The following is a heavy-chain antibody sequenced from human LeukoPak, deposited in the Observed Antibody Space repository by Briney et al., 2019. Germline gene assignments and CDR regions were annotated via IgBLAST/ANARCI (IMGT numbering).Heavy chain of an antibody. CDR2: IYYSGST. CDR3: AREALLYGSGSYFDY. D-gene: IGHD3-10*01. Sequence: PSETLSLTCTVSGGSISSYYWSWILQPPGKGLEWIGYIYYSGSTNYNPSLKSRVTISVDTSKNQFSLKLSSVTAADTAVYYCAREALLYGSGSYFDYWGQGTLVTVSS. V-gene: IGHV4-59*01. CDR1: GGSISSYY. J-gene: IGHJ4*02.